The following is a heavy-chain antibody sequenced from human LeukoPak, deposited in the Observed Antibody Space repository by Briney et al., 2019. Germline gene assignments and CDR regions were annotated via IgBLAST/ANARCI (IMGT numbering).Heavy chain of an antibody. CDR3: AREFGHNRWYFDY. Sequence: GGSLRLSCAASGFTFRTCSIHWVRQAPGKGLEWVTVVSADGRTQLYSDSVKGRFTISRDNSLNTLHLRMNSLRTEDTAVYYCAREFGHNRWYFDYWGQGALVTVSS. CDR1: GFTFRTCS. J-gene: IGHJ4*02. D-gene: IGHD5-24*01. V-gene: IGHV3-30*03. CDR2: VSADGRTQ.